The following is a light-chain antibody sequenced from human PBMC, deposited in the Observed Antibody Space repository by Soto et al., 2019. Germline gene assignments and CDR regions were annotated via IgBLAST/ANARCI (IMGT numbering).Light chain of an antibody. J-gene: IGLJ2*01. V-gene: IGLV4-69*01. CDR3: QTWGTDIHVV. Sequence: QSVLTQSPSASASLGASVKLTCTLSSGHSSNAIAWHQQQPEKGPRYLMRVTSDGSHNKGDGIPDRFSGSSSGAERYLTISSLQSEDEADYYCQTWGTDIHVVFGGGTKVTVL. CDR2: VTSDGSH. CDR1: SGHSSNA.